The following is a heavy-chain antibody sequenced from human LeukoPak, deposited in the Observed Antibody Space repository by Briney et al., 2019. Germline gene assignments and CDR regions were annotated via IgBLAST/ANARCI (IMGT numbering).Heavy chain of an antibody. D-gene: IGHD4-11*01. J-gene: IGHJ6*03. CDR1: GGSISSSSYY. Sequence: SETLSLTCTVSGGSISSSSYYWSWIRQPAGKGLEWIGRIYTSGSTNYNPSLKSRVTISVDTSKNQFSLKLSSVTAADTAVYYCAREADYTGNYYYYMDVWGKGTTVTVSS. V-gene: IGHV4-61*02. CDR3: AREADYTGNYYYYMDV. CDR2: IYTSGST.